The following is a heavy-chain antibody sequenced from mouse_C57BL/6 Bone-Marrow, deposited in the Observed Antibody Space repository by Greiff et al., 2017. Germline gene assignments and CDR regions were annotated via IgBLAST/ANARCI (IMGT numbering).Heavy chain of an antibody. J-gene: IGHJ4*01. D-gene: IGHD1-1*01. CDR2: ISSGSSTI. Sequence: EVQLVASGGGLVKPGGSLKLSCAASGFTFSDYGMHWVRQAPEKGLEWVAYISSGSSTIYYADTVKGRFTISRDNANNTLFLQMTSLRSEDTAMYYCARLTTVVAMDYWGQGTSVTVSS. CDR3: ARLTTVVAMDY. V-gene: IGHV5-17*01. CDR1: GFTFSDYG.